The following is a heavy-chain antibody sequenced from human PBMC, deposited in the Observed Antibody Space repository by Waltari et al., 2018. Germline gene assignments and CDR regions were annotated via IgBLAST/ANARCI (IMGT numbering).Heavy chain of an antibody. Sequence: QVQLVQSGAEVKKPGASVKVSCKASGYIFTGYYMHWVRQAPGQGLEWMGWNNPNSGGTNYAQRFQGRVTMTRDTSISTVYMELSSLRSDDTAVYYCARCLAGLRFLQWLHFDSWGQGTLVTVSS. J-gene: IGHJ4*02. CDR1: GYIFTGYY. CDR3: ARCLAGLRFLQWLHFDS. D-gene: IGHD3-3*01. CDR2: NNPNSGGT. V-gene: IGHV1-2*02.